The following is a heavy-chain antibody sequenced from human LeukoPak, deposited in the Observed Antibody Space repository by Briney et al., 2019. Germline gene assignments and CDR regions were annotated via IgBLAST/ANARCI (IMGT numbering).Heavy chain of an antibody. J-gene: IGHJ4*02. V-gene: IGHV3-48*03. CDR3: ARDGTRGWELDY. CDR2: ISGSGDSI. D-gene: IGHD1-26*01. CDR1: EFTFSSYE. Sequence: PGGSLRRSCAAAEFTFSSYERNWVRQVPGKGLEWVSYISGSGDSIFHADSVRGGFTISRDNAQNSLYLQMNSLRAEATAVYYCARDGTRGWELDYWGQGALVTVSS.